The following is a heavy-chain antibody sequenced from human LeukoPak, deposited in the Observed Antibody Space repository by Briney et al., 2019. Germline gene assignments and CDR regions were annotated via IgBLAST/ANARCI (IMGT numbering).Heavy chain of an antibody. V-gene: IGHV4-59*12. CDR2: IYYSGNT. CDR3: ARDERGDGFDY. J-gene: IGHJ4*02. Sequence: SETLSLTCTVSGGSISSYYWDWIRQSPGKGLEWIGYIYYSGNTNYNPSLKSRVTISVDTSKNQVSLKLSSVTAADTAVYYCARDERGDGFDYWGQGTLVTVSS. D-gene: IGHD2-21*02. CDR1: GGSISSYY.